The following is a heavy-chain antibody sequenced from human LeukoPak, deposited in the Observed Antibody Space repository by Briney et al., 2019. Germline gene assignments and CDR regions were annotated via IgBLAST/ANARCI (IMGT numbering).Heavy chain of an antibody. CDR1: GFTFSSYG. D-gene: IGHD3-22*01. Sequence: GRSLRLSCAASGFTFSSYGMHWVRQAPGKGLEWVAVISYDGSNKYYADSGKGRFTISRDNSKNTLYLQMNSLRAEDTAVYYCAKANSAYYYDSSGYYYDYWGQGTLVTVSS. CDR2: ISYDGSNK. J-gene: IGHJ4*02. V-gene: IGHV3-30*18. CDR3: AKANSAYYYDSSGYYYDY.